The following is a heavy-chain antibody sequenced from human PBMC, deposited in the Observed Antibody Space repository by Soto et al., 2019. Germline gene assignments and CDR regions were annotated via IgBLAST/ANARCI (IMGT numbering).Heavy chain of an antibody. CDR1: GFTFSSYA. Sequence: EVQLLESGGGLVQPGGSLRLSCAASGFTFSSYAMSWVRHAPGKWLEWVSAISGSGGSTYYADSGKGRFTISSDNSKNTLYLQMNSLRAEDTAVYYCAKDWAIFAALLNYFAYSGQGTLVTVSS. J-gene: IGHJ4*02. V-gene: IGHV3-23*01. CDR3: AKDWAIFAALLNYFAY. CDR2: ISGSGGST. D-gene: IGHD3-3*01.